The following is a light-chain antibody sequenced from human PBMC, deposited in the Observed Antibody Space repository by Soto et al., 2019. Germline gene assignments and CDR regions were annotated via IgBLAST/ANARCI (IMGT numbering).Light chain of an antibody. CDR2: VNSDGSH. J-gene: IGLJ2*01. V-gene: IGLV4-69*01. CDR3: QTWGTGGV. Sequence: QPVLTQSPSASASLGASVKLTCTLSSGHSTYAIAWHQQEPEKGPRYLMKVNSDGSHTKGDGIPDRFSGSSSGAARYLTISSLQSEDEADYYCQTWGTGGVFGGGTKLTVL. CDR1: SGHSTYA.